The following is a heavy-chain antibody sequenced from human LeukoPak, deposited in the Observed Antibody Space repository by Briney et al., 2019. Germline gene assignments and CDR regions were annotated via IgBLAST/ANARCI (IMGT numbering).Heavy chain of an antibody. J-gene: IGHJ3*02. CDR2: ISWNSGSI. D-gene: IGHD4-23*01. CDR1: GFTFDDYA. Sequence: GGSLRLSCAASGFTFDDYAMHWVRQAPGKGLEWVSGISWNSGSIGYADSVKGRFTISRDNAKNSLYLQKNSLRAEDTALYYCARKVKDAFDIWGQGTMVTVS. CDR3: ARKVKDAFDI. V-gene: IGHV3-9*01.